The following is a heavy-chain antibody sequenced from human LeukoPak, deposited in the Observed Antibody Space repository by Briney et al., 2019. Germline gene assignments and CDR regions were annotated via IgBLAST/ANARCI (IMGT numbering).Heavy chain of an antibody. V-gene: IGHV1-2*02. CDR2: INPNSGGT. CDR3: ARVGGGDYEYYYYYMDV. J-gene: IGHJ6*03. Sequence: ASVKVSCKASGYTFTGYYMHWVRQAPGQGLEWMGWINPNSGGTNYAQKFQGRVTMTRDTSISTAYMELRSLRSDDTAVYYCARVGGGDYEYYYYYMDVWGKGTTVTISS. CDR1: GYTFTGYY. D-gene: IGHD2-21*02.